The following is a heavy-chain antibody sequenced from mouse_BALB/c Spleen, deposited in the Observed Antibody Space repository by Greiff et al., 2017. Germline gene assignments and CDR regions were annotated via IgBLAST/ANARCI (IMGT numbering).Heavy chain of an antibody. CDR3: AVYDYDLAY. J-gene: IGHJ3*01. CDR2: IRNKANGYTT. Sequence: EVQGVESGGGLVQPGGSLRLSCATSGFTFTDYYMSWVRQPPGKALEWLGFIRNKANGYTTEYSASVKGRFTISRDNSQSILYLQMNTLRAEDSATYYCAVYDYDLAYWGQGTLVTVSA. V-gene: IGHV7-3*02. CDR1: GFTFTDYY. D-gene: IGHD2-4*01.